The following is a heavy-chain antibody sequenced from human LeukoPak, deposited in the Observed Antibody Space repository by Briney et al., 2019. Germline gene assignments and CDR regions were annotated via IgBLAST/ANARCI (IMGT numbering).Heavy chain of an antibody. Sequence: GGSLRLSCAASGFTFSNYGMHWVRQAPGKGLEWVALIRYDGSNKYYADSVKGQFTISRDNSKNTLCLQMNSLRAEDTAVYYCAKSCCSGGSCFSDYWGQGTLVTVSS. V-gene: IGHV3-30*02. CDR1: GFTFSNYG. CDR2: IRYDGSNK. D-gene: IGHD2-15*01. CDR3: AKSCCSGGSCFSDY. J-gene: IGHJ4*02.